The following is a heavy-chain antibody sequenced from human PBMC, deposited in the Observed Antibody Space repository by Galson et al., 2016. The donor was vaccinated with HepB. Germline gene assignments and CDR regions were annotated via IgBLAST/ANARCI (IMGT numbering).Heavy chain of an antibody. CDR1: GDTFSTYA. D-gene: IGHD3-10*01. J-gene: IGHJ4*02. CDR2: IIPIFGTT. Sequence: SVKVSCKASGDTFSTYAISWVRQTPGQGPEWMGGIIPIFGTTNYAQRFQGRVMITADESTSTAYMELSSLRSEDTAVYYCARDTMVRGANMDYWGQGTLVTGAS. CDR3: ARDTMVRGANMDY. V-gene: IGHV1-69*13.